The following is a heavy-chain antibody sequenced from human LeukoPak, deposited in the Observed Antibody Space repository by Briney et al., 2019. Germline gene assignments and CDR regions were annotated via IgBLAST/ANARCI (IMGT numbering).Heavy chain of an antibody. Sequence: ASVKVSCKVSGYSLTELSMHWVRQAPGKGLEWMGGFDPEDGETIYAQKFQGRVTMTEDTSTDTAYMELSSLRSEDTAVYYCARWGPYDYVWGSYRGFDYWGQGTLVTVSS. CDR3: ARWGPYDYVWGSYRGFDY. CDR1: GYSLTELS. J-gene: IGHJ4*02. D-gene: IGHD3-16*02. CDR2: FDPEDGET. V-gene: IGHV1-24*01.